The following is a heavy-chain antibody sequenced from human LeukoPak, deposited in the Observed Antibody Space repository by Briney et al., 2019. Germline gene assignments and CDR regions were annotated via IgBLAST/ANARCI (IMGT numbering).Heavy chain of an antibody. CDR1: GFTFGSYG. V-gene: IGHV3-30*02. CDR2: IRNDGSNK. J-gene: IGHJ4*02. D-gene: IGHD5-24*01. CDR3: AKSGYNRFDY. Sequence: GGSLRLSCAASGFTFGSYGMHWVRQAPGKGLEWVTFIRNDGSNKYYADSVKGRFTISRDNSKNTLYLQMNTLRAEDTAVYYCAKSGYNRFDYWGQGTLVTVSS.